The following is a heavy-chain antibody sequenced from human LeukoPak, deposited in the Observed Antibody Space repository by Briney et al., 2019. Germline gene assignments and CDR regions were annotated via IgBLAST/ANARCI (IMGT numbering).Heavy chain of an antibody. V-gene: IGHV3-23*01. Sequence: GGSLRLSCAVSGFTLSSYAMHWVRQAAGKGLEWVSSISGSGGRTHYADSVKGRFTISRDNSKNTLYLQMNSMRAEDTAVYYCAKLLWFGELLQYQFDYWGQGTLVTVSS. CDR3: AKLLWFGELLQYQFDY. CDR2: ISGSGGRT. J-gene: IGHJ4*02. CDR1: GFTLSSYA. D-gene: IGHD3-10*01.